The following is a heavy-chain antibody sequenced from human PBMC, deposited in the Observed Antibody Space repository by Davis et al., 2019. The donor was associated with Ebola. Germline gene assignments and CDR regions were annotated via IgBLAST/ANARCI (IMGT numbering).Heavy chain of an antibody. CDR2: IYYSGST. Sequence: PSETLSLTCTVSGGSISSYYWSWIRQPPGKGLEWIGYIYYSGSTNYNPSLKSRVTISVDTSKNQFSLKLSSVTAADTAVYYCARVRWLGPFAYYGMDVWGQGTTVTVSS. CDR3: ARVRWLGPFAYYGMDV. D-gene: IGHD5-12*01. V-gene: IGHV4-59*01. J-gene: IGHJ6*02. CDR1: GGSISSYY.